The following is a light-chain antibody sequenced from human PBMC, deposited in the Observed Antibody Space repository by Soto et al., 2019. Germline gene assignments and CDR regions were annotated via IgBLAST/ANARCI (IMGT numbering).Light chain of an antibody. CDR2: GAS. V-gene: IGKV1-27*01. Sequence: DIQMTQSPSSLSAFVGDRVTITCRASLAISNYLAWYQQKPGKAPNLLIYGASTLQSGVPSRFAGSGSGTEFXXTXTXLXPEXXATYYCQRYNTVPWTFGXXXKV. CDR3: QRYNTVPWT. J-gene: IGKJ1*01. CDR1: LAISNY.